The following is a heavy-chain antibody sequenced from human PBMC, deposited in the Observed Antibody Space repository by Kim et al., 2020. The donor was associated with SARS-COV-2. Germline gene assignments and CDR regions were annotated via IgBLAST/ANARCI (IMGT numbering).Heavy chain of an antibody. J-gene: IGHJ4*02. CDR2: IGTAGDT. CDR3: ARGAVGRPYYYGSGGIYYFDY. Sequence: GGSLRLSCAASGFTFSSYDMHWVRQATGKGLEWVSAIGTAGDTYYPGSVKGRFTISRENAKNSLYLQMNSLRAGDTAVYYCARGAVGRPYYYGSGGIYYFDYWGQGTLVTVSS. CDR1: GFTFSSYD. V-gene: IGHV3-13*01. D-gene: IGHD3-10*01.